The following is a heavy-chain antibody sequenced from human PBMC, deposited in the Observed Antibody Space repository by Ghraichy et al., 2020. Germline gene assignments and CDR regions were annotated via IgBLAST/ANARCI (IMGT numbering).Heavy chain of an antibody. CDR3: AKHGGKYQLLLGAFDI. Sequence: LSLTCAASGFTFSSYAMSWVRQAPGKGLEWVSAISGSGGSTYYADSVKGRFTISRDNSKNTLYLQMNSLRAEDTAVYYCAKHGGKYQLLLGAFDIWGKGTMVTVSS. D-gene: IGHD2-2*01. V-gene: IGHV3-23*01. CDR1: GFTFSSYA. J-gene: IGHJ3*02. CDR2: ISGSGGST.